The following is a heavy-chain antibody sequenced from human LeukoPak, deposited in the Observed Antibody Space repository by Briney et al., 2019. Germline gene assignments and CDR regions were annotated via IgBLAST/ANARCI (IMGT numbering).Heavy chain of an antibody. Sequence: NASETLSLTCTVSSSSISSYYWSWIRQAPGKGLEWIGYIYYSASTNYNPSLKSRVTISVDTSKNQFSLRLSSVTAADTAVYYCARHYLGYSFDYWGQGTLVTVSS. J-gene: IGHJ4*02. CDR2: IYYSAST. CDR1: SSSISSYY. V-gene: IGHV4-59*08. D-gene: IGHD5-18*01. CDR3: ARHYLGYSFDY.